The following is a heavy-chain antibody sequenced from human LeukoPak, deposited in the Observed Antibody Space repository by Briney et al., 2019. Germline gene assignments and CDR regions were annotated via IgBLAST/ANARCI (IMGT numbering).Heavy chain of an antibody. CDR1: GDSISRSRYY. J-gene: IGHJ4*02. CDR2: MYYTGST. CDR3: ARLVDVVGATS. Sequence: SETLSLTCTVSGDSISRSRYYWGWIRQPPAKGLEWIGGMYYTGSTYYNPSLKSRVTISVHTSKNEFSLKLSSVTAADTAVYYCARLVDVVGATSWGQGTLVTVSS. V-gene: IGHV4-39*01. D-gene: IGHD1-26*01.